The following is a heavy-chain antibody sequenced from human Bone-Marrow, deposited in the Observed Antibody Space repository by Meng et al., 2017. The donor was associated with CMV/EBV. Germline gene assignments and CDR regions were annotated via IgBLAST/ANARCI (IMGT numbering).Heavy chain of an antibody. Sequence: ASVKVSCKASGYTFTGDYMHWVRQAPGQGLEWMGWINPNSGGRNYAQKFQGRVTITADKSTSTAYMELSSLRSEDTAVYYCARAPGFGAGSDVFDYWGQGTLVTVSS. V-gene: IGHV1-2*02. CDR1: GYTFTGDY. D-gene: IGHD3-10*01. CDR3: ARAPGFGAGSDVFDY. J-gene: IGHJ4*02. CDR2: INPNSGGR.